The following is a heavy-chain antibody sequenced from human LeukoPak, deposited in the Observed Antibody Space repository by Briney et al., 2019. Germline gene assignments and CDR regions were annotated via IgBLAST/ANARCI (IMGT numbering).Heavy chain of an antibody. CDR1: GFTFNNFA. CDR3: ARGRYGSGIYYFDY. J-gene: IGHJ4*02. D-gene: IGHD3-10*01. CDR2: ISGSGSSI. V-gene: IGHV3-23*01. Sequence: PGGSLRLSCAASGFTFNNFAMSWVRQAPGKGLEWVSAISGSGSSIYYADSVKGRLTISRDTSKNTLYLQMSSLRAEDTAIYYCARGRYGSGIYYFDYWGQGTLVTVSS.